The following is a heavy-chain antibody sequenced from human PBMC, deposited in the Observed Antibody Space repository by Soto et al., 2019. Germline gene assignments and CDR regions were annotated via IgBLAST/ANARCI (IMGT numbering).Heavy chain of an antibody. J-gene: IGHJ4*02. CDR3: ARDLDGSGSYYTEC. D-gene: IGHD3-10*01. Sequence: ASVKVSCKASGYLFTAYSMHWVRLATGQGLEWMGVVDPGGGSTKYAQNFQGRVTMTRDTSATTIYMELSSLRSDDTAIYYCARDLDGSGSYYTECWGPGTLVTVSS. CDR1: GYLFTAYS. V-gene: IGHV1-46*01. CDR2: VDPGGGST.